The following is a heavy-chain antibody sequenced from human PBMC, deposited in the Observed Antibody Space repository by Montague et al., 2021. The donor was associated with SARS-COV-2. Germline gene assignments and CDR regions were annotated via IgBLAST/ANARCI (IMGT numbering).Heavy chain of an antibody. CDR2: ISYSGST. D-gene: IGHD3-10*01. V-gene: IGHV4-39*01. CDR3: ARHIMGSGNAFDI. CDR1: GGSISSTSYC. Sequence: SETLSLTCTVSGGSISSTSYCWGWIRQPPGKGLEWIGSISYSGSTYYKSSLKSRVTISVDTSKNQFSLRLSSVTAADTAVYYCARHIMGSGNAFDIWGQGTMVTVSS. J-gene: IGHJ3*02.